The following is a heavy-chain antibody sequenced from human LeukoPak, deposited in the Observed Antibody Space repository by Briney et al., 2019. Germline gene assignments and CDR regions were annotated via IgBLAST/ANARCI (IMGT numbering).Heavy chain of an antibody. CDR1: GFTFSNYA. CDR3: ARDRITDFWSGYYTNYFDY. Sequence: GGSLRLSCAASGFTFSNYALHWVRQAPGKGLEWVAFISYDGSNKYYADSVKGRFTISRDNAKNSLFLQMNSLRAEDTAVYYCARDRITDFWSGYYTNYFDYWGQGTLVTVSS. J-gene: IGHJ4*02. V-gene: IGHV3-30*04. D-gene: IGHD3-3*01. CDR2: ISYDGSNK.